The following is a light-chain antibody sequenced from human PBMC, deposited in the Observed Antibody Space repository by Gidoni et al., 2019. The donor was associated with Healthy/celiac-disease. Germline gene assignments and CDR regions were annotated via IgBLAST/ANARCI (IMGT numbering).Light chain of an antibody. CDR2: QDS. V-gene: IGLV3-1*01. CDR1: KLGDNY. CDR3: QAWDSSTVV. J-gene: IGLJ2*01. Sequence: SYELTQPPSVSVTPGRTASISCSGDKLGDNYACWYQQKPGQSPVLVIYQDSKRPSGIPARFSCSNSANTATLTISGTQAMDEADYYCQAWDSSTVVFGGGTKLTVL.